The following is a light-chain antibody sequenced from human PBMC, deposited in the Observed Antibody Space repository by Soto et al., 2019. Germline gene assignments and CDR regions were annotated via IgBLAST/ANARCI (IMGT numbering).Light chain of an antibody. V-gene: IGLV2-14*01. CDR3: SPYTSSSTLYV. J-gene: IGLJ1*01. Sequence: QSVLTQPASVFGSPGQSITICCTGTSSDVGGYNYVSWYQQHPGKAPKLMIYDVSNRPSGVSNRFSGSKSGNTASLTISGLQAEDEANYYCSPYTSSSTLYVFGTGTKVTVL. CDR2: DVS. CDR1: SSDVGGYNY.